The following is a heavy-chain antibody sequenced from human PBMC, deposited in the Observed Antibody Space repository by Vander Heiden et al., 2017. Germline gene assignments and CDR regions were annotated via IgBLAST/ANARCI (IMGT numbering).Heavy chain of an antibody. D-gene: IGHD6-25*01. CDR2: VNYTGNA. V-gene: IGHV4-59*01. CDR3: ARGPLDSGYTYFDS. J-gene: IGHJ4*02. Sequence: QVQLQGSGPGLVKPSETLSLTCTVSGDSISTYYWSWIRQSPGKGLEWIGYVNYTGNANYHSSLKSRVTISVDTSKNQFSLRVNSVTAADTAVYYCARGPLDSGYTYFDSWGQGPLVTVSS. CDR1: GDSISTYY.